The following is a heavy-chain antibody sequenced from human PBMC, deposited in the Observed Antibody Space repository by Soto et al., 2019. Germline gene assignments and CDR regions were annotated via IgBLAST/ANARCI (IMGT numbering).Heavy chain of an antibody. CDR3: ARHHLVHPPTP. J-gene: IGHJ5*02. Sequence: QLQLQESGPGLVKPSETLSLTCTVSGGSISSSSYYWGWIRQPPGKGLEWIGSIYYSGSTYYNPSLKSRVTISVDTSKNQFSLKLSSVTAADTAVYYCARHHLVHPPTPWGQGTLVTVSS. V-gene: IGHV4-39*01. CDR2: IYYSGST. CDR1: GGSISSSSYY.